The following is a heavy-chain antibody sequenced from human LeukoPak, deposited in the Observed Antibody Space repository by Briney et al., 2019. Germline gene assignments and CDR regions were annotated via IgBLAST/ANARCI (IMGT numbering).Heavy chain of an antibody. CDR2: ISWNSGSI. CDR1: GFTFDDYA. J-gene: IGHJ4*02. V-gene: IGHV3-9*01. Sequence: GGSLRLSCAASGFTFDDYAMHWVRQAPGKGLEWVSGISWNSGSIGYADSVKGRFTISRDNAKNSLYLQMNSLRAEDTAVYYCAREETSSGWYGGFDYWGQGTLVTVSS. CDR3: AREETSSGWYGGFDY. D-gene: IGHD6-19*01.